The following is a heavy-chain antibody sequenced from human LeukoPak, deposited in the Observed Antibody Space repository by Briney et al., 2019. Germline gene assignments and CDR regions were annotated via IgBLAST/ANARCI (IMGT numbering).Heavy chain of an antibody. CDR1: GFTFSSYS. Sequence: GGSLRLSCAASGFTFSSYSMNWVRQAPGKGLEWVSAISGSGGSTYYADSVKGRFTISRDNSKNTLYLQMNSLRAEDTAVYYCAKDMIVADYYFDYWGQGTLVTVSS. CDR3: AKDMIVADYYFDY. D-gene: IGHD2-21*01. J-gene: IGHJ4*02. V-gene: IGHV3-23*01. CDR2: ISGSGGST.